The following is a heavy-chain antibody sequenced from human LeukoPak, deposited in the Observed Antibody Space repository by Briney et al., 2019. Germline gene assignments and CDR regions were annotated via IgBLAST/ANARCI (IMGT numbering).Heavy chain of an antibody. Sequence: ASVQVSCKASGYTFTGYYMHWVRQAPGQELEWMGWVNPNSGGSNYAQKFQGRVTMTRDTSISTAYMELSRLRSDDTAVYYCARSNYYGSGSYRYYFDYWGQGTLVTVSS. CDR2: VNPNSGGS. D-gene: IGHD3-10*01. J-gene: IGHJ4*02. CDR3: ARSNYYGSGSYRYYFDY. V-gene: IGHV1-2*02. CDR1: GYTFTGYY.